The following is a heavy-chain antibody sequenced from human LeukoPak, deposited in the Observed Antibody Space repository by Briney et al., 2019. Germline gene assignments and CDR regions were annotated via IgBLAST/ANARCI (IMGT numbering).Heavy chain of an antibody. J-gene: IGHJ4*02. CDR3: AKDGSSTSCYPNDY. Sequence: GGSLRLSCAASGFTFSSYAMSWVRQAPGKGLEWVSAISGSGGSTYYADSVKGRFTISRDNSKNTLYLQMNSLRAEDTAVYYCAKDGSSTSCYPNDYWGQGTLVTVSS. CDR2: ISGSGGST. CDR1: GFTFSSYA. V-gene: IGHV3-23*01. D-gene: IGHD2-2*01.